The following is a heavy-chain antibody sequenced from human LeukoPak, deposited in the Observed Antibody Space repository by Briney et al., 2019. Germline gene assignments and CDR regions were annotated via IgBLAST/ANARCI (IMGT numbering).Heavy chain of an antibody. CDR2: INIEGSST. J-gene: IGHJ4*02. CDR1: GFTFSRYW. CDR3: ARDVERTGGTYYYGSGSPRG. V-gene: IGHV3-74*01. D-gene: IGHD3-10*01. Sequence: PGGSLRLSCAASGFTFSRYWMHWVRQTPGKGLVWVSRINIEGSSTRYAESVKGRFTISRDNAKNTLDLQMRSLTAEETAVYYCARDVERTGGTYYYGSGSPRGWGQGTLVTVSS.